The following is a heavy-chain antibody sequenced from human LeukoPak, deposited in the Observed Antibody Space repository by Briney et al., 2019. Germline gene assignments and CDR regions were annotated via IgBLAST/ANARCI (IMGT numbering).Heavy chain of an antibody. CDR2: ISSSSSYI. J-gene: IGHJ6*02. D-gene: IGHD3-3*01. Sequence: PGGSLRLSCAASGFTFSSYSMNWVRQAPGKGLEWVSSISSSSSYIYYADSVKGRFTISRDNAKNSLYLQMNSLRAEDTAVYYCARDHLRFLDPNSGLRYGMDVWGQGTTVTVSS. CDR3: ARDHLRFLDPNSGLRYGMDV. V-gene: IGHV3-21*01. CDR1: GFTFSSYS.